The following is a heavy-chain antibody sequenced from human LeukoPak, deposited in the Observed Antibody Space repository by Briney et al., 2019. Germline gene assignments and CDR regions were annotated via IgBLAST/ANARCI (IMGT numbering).Heavy chain of an antibody. CDR3: ARPSGGYSSGWSGPFDY. CDR2: IYYSGST. D-gene: IGHD6-19*01. J-gene: IGHJ4*02. V-gene: IGHV4-39*01. Sequence: PSETLSLTCTVSGGSISSSSYYWGWIRQPPGKGLEWIGSIYYSGSTYYNPSLKSRVTMSVDTSKNQFSLKLSSVTAADTAVYYCARPSGGYSSGWSGPFDYWGQGTLVTVSS. CDR1: GGSISSSSYY.